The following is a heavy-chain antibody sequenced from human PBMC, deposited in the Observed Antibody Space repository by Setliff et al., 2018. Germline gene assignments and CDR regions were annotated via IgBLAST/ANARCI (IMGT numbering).Heavy chain of an antibody. Sequence: ASVKVSCKASGYTFTSYGFSWVRQAPGQGLEWMGWINAYNGNTNYGQKYQGRVTMTTDTSTNTVYMELRSLRSDDTAVYFCVREYSGGGLMWGQGTMVTVS. CDR1: GYTFTSYG. CDR3: VREYSGGGLM. CDR2: INAYNGNT. V-gene: IGHV1-18*01. D-gene: IGHD6-19*01. J-gene: IGHJ3*01.